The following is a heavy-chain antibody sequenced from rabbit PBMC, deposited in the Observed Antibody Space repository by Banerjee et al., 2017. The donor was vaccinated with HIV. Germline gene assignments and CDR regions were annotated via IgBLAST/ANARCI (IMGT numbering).Heavy chain of an antibody. J-gene: IGHJ6*01. V-gene: IGHV1S47*01. Sequence: QEHLVESGGGLVQSGGSLTLSCKASGFDFSNYGVTWVRQAPGKGLEWIGYIEPIFSNTYYANWVNGRFTISSHNAQNTLYLQLSSLTAADTATYFCARDTGTSFSSYGMDLWGQGTLVTVS. D-gene: IGHD7-1*01. CDR3: ARDTGTSFSSYGMDL. CDR1: GFDFSNYG. CDR2: IEPIFSNT.